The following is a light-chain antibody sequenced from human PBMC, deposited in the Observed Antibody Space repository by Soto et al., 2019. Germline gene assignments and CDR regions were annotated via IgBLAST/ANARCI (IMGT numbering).Light chain of an antibody. Sequence: QSALTQPASVSGSPGQSITISCTGTSRDIGTSNLVSWYQQYPGKAPKLIIFEVTRRPSGISNRFSGSKSGNTASLTISGLQPEDEAHYYCYTYTGISTSLFVFGTGTKLTVL. V-gene: IGLV2-23*02. CDR1: SRDIGTSNL. CDR3: YTYTGISTSLFV. CDR2: EVT. J-gene: IGLJ1*01.